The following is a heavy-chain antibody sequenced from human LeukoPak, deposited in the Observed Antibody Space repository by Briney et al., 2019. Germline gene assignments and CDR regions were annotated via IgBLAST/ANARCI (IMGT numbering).Heavy chain of an antibody. Sequence: GGSLRLSCAASGFTFSTSAMSWVRQAPGKGLEWVSAISGSSDITYYADAVKGRFTISRDNSRNTLYLQMNNLRAEDTAVYYCAKRNPFDYWGQGTLVTVSS. V-gene: IGHV3-23*01. CDR1: GFTFSTSA. CDR2: ISGSSDIT. CDR3: AKRNPFDY. J-gene: IGHJ4*02.